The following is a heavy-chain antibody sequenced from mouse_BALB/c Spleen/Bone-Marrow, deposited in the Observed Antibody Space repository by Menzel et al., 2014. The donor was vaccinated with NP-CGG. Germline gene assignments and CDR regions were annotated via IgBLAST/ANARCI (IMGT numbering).Heavy chain of an antibody. D-gene: IGHD1-2*01. J-gene: IGHJ1*01. CDR2: IHPNSGNT. Sequence: VQLVESGSVLVRPGASVKLSCKASGYTFTSSWMHWAKQRPGQGLEWIGEIHPNSGNTNYNEKFKGKATLTVDTSSSTAYVDLSSLTSEDSAVYYRARSTTATYFDVWGAGTTVTVSS. V-gene: IGHV1S130*01. CDR3: ARSTTATYFDV. CDR1: GYTFTSSW.